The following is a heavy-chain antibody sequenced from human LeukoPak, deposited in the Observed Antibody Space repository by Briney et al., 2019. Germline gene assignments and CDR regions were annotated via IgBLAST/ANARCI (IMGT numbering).Heavy chain of an antibody. CDR2: ISSSSSYI. CDR3: ARDRLQSGSDY. CDR1: GFTFSSYS. V-gene: IGHV3-21*01. J-gene: IGHJ4*02. D-gene: IGHD2-15*01. Sequence: PGGSLRLSCAASGFTFSSYSMNWVRQAPGKGLEWVSSISSSSSYIYYADSVKGLFTISRDNAKNSLYLQMNSLRAEDTAVYYCARDRLQSGSDYWGQGTLVTVSS.